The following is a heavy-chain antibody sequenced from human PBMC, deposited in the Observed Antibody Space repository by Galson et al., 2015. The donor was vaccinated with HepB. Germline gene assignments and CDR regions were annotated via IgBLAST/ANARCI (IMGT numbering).Heavy chain of an antibody. V-gene: IGHV4-34*01. CDR2: INHRGTV. Sequence: SETLSLTCSVSNVSFNLYYWSWIRQSPGRGLEWLGEINHRGTVNYNPSLKSRVILSVDTPNNQFSLKLASVTAADTSVYYCVRGRTVFGPRYYFDYWDEGTLVTVSS. D-gene: IGHD3-3*01. J-gene: IGHJ4*01. CDR3: VRGRTVFGPRYYFDY. CDR1: NVSFNLYY.